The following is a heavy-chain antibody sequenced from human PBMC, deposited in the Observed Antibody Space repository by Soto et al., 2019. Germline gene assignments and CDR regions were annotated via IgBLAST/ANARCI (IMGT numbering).Heavy chain of an antibody. CDR2: INPNSGGT. CDR1: GYTFTGYY. Sequence: ASVKVSCKASGYTFTGYYMHWVRQAPGQGLEWMGWINPNSGGTNYAQKFQGRVTMNRDTSISTAYMELSRLRSDDTAVYYCARRASGSYYFDYWGQGTLVTVSS. J-gene: IGHJ4*02. CDR3: ARRASGSYYFDY. D-gene: IGHD1-26*01. V-gene: IGHV1-2*02.